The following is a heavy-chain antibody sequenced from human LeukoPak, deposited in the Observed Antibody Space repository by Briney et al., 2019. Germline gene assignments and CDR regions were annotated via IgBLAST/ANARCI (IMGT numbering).Heavy chain of an antibody. CDR3: ARKPDYYGADY. J-gene: IGHJ4*02. CDR1: GFTFSNYW. CDR2: IKGDGGSP. Sequence: GGSLRLSCAASGFTFSNYWMHWVRQVPGKGLVWVSRIKGDGGSPTYADSVKGRFTISRDNATHTLYLQMNGLRAEDTAVYYCARKPDYYGADYWGQGTLVTVSS. V-gene: IGHV3-74*01. D-gene: IGHD3-10*01.